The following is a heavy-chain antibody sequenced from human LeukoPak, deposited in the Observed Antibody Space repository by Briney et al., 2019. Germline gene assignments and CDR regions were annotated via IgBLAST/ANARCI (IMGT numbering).Heavy chain of an antibody. J-gene: IGHJ3*02. V-gene: IGHV3-64D*06. Sequence: PGGSLRLSCSASGFTLSNYAMHWVRQAPGKGLEYVSAISSNGGSTYYANSVKGRFTISRDNSKNTLYLQMSSLRAEDTAVYYCVKALGYCSGGSCLAFDIWGQGTMVTVSS. CDR3: VKALGYCSGGSCLAFDI. CDR1: GFTLSNYA. CDR2: ISSNGGST. D-gene: IGHD2-15*01.